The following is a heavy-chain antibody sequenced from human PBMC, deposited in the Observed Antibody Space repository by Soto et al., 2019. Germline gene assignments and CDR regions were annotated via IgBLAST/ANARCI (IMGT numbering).Heavy chain of an antibody. V-gene: IGHV4-30-2*01. CDR1: GGSISSGGYS. J-gene: IGHJ3*02. D-gene: IGHD3-10*01. Sequence: QLQLQESGSGLVKPSQTLSLTCAVSGGSISSGGYSWSWIRQPPGKGLEWIGYIYHSGSTYYNPSLKSRVTISVDRSKNQFSLKLSSVTAADTAVYYCASARVWFGELDAFDIWGQGTMVTVSS. CDR3: ASARVWFGELDAFDI. CDR2: IYHSGST.